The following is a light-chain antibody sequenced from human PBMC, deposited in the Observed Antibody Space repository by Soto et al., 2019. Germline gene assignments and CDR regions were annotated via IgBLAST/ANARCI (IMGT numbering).Light chain of an antibody. CDR1: QSVSNSY. V-gene: IGKV3-20*01. CDR2: GAS. CDR3: QQYGKSPGFFT. J-gene: IGKJ3*01. Sequence: EIVLTQSPGTLSLSPGERATLSCRASQSVSNSYLAWYQQKPGQAPRLLIYGASSRATGIPDKFIGSGSGSDFSLTISRLEPEDSAVYYCQQYGKSPGFFTFGPGTKVDIK.